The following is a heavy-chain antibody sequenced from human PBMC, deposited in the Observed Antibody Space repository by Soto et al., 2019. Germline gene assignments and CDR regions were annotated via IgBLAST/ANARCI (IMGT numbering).Heavy chain of an antibody. CDR2: IYYSGST. V-gene: IGHV4-39*01. D-gene: IGHD2-21*02. CDR1: GDSINNRSYY. CDR3: ARQRTSVVTQAYFDS. Sequence: KASETLSLTCTVTGDSINNRSYYWGWIRQPPGKGLEWIGSIYYSGSTYNNPSLKSRVSMSVDTSKNQFSLKLRSVTAADTALYYCARQRTSVVTQAYFDSWGQGSLVTVSS. J-gene: IGHJ4*02.